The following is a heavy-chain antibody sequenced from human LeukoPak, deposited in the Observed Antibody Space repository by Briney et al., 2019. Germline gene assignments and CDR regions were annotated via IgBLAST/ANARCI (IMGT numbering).Heavy chain of an antibody. CDR2: IYYSGST. CDR3: ASGRGASYFDY. CDR1: GGSISSYY. V-gene: IGHV4-59*01. J-gene: IGHJ4*02. Sequence: PSETLSLTCTVSGGSISSYYWSWLRQPPGKGLEWIGYIYYSGSTNYNPSLKSRVTISVDTSKNQFSLKLTSVTAADTAVYYCASGRGASYFDYWGQGTLVTVSS. D-gene: IGHD1-26*01.